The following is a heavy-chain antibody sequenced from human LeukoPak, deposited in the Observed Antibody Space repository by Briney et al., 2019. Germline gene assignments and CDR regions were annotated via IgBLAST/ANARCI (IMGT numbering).Heavy chain of an antibody. D-gene: IGHD6-13*01. CDR1: GFTVSSSY. CDR3: AKGIAAAGVSGYYFDY. Sequence: PGGSLRLSCAASGFTVSSSYMSWVRQAPGKGLEWVSAISGSGGSTYYADSVKGRFTISRDNSKNTLYLQMNSLRAEDTAVYYCAKGIAAAGVSGYYFDYWGQGTLVTVSS. CDR2: ISGSGGST. J-gene: IGHJ4*02. V-gene: IGHV3-23*01.